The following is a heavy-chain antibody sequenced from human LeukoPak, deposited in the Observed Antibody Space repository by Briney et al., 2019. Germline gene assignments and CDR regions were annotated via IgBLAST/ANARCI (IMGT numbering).Heavy chain of an antibody. D-gene: IGHD3-10*01. Sequence: PGGSLRLSCAASGFTFSSYNIHWVRQAPGKGPEWIRYDGSNKYFADSVKGRFTISRDNSKNTLYLQMNSLRPEDTAVYYCAKQGSYCMDYWGQGTLVTVSS. CDR1: GFTFSSYN. J-gene: IGHJ4*02. V-gene: IGHV3-30*02. CDR3: AKQGSYCMDY. CDR2: RYDGSNK.